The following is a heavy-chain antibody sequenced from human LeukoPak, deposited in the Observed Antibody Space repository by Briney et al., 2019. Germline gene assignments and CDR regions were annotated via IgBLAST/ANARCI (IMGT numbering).Heavy chain of an antibody. CDR1: GGTFSNYA. Sequence: GASVKVSCKASGGTFSNYAISWVRQAPGQGLEWMGGIIPIFGTTNYAQKFQDRVTITADESTSTTYMDLSSLRSEDTAVYYCARDFHLVLRPLDYWGQGTLVTVPS. J-gene: IGHJ4*02. D-gene: IGHD5-12*01. CDR3: ARDFHLVLRPLDY. CDR2: IIPIFGTT. V-gene: IGHV1-69*01.